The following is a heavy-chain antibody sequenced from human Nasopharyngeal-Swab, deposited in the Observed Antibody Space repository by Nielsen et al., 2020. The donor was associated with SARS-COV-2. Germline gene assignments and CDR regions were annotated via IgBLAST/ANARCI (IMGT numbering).Heavy chain of an antibody. D-gene: IGHD2-2*01. Sequence: SLKISCAASGFTFSSYWMHWVRQAPGKGLVWVSGISWNSGSIGYADSVKGRFTISRDNAKNSLYLQMNSLRAEDTALYYCAKDVGVLGFVVPAALGMDVWGKGTTVTVSS. V-gene: IGHV3-9*01. CDR2: ISWNSGSI. J-gene: IGHJ6*04. CDR1: GFTFSSYW. CDR3: AKDVGVLGFVVPAALGMDV.